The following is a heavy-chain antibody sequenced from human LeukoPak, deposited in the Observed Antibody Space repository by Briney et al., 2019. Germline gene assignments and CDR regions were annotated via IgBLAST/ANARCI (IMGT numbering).Heavy chain of an antibody. J-gene: IGHJ6*02. Sequence: ASVKASCKASGYTFTSYGISWVRQAPGQGLEWMGWISAYNGNTNYAQKLQGRVTMTTDTSTSTAYMELRSLRSDDTAVYYCARVGAVAGTYYYYGMDVWGQGTTVTVSS. D-gene: IGHD6-19*01. CDR3: ARVGAVAGTYYYYGMDV. V-gene: IGHV1-18*01. CDR2: ISAYNGNT. CDR1: GYTFTSYG.